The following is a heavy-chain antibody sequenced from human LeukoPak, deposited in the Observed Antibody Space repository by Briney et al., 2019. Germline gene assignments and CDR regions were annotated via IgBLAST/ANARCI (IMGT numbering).Heavy chain of an antibody. D-gene: IGHD6-19*01. Sequence: AGSLTLSCAASGFTFSNYAMNWVRQAPGKGLEWVSGISASDGSTYYADSVKGRFTISRDNSKNTLYLQMNTLRAEDTAIYYCAKVHSSGYYGWDAFDIWGQGTMVTVSS. J-gene: IGHJ3*02. CDR3: AKVHSSGYYGWDAFDI. V-gene: IGHV3-23*01. CDR2: ISASDGST. CDR1: GFTFSNYA.